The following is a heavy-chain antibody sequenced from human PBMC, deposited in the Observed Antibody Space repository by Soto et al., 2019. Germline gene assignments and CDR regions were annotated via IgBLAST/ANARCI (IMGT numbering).Heavy chain of an antibody. Sequence: RASVKVSCKASGYTFTSYYMHWVRQAPGQGLEWMGIINPSGGSTSYAQKFQGRVTMTRDTSTSTVYMELSSLGSEDTAVYYCARPGIAKGNAFDIWGQGTMVTVS. CDR2: INPSGGST. J-gene: IGHJ3*02. CDR3: ARPGIAKGNAFDI. D-gene: IGHD6-13*01. CDR1: GYTFTSYY. V-gene: IGHV1-46*01.